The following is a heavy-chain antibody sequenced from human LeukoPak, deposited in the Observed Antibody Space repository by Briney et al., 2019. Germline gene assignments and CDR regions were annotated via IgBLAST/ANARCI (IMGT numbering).Heavy chain of an antibody. Sequence: PSETLSLTCTVSGTSLSPFHWTWFRQPAGQRLEWIGLIYFTGTATLNPSLRSRVAMSVDLAKNQLFLKLASMTAADTAMYYCATKDGDYWGQGTLVRVSS. D-gene: IGHD3-3*01. CDR2: IYFTGTA. J-gene: IGHJ4*02. CDR3: ATKDGDY. V-gene: IGHV4-4*07. CDR1: GTSLSPFH.